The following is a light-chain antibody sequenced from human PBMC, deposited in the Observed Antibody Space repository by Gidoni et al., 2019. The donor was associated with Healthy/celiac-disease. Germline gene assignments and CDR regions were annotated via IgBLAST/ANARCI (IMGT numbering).Light chain of an antibody. V-gene: IGKV3-11*01. CDR3: QQRSNWPLV. CDR1: QSVSSD. CDR2: DAS. Sequence: ATLSLSPGESATLSCRASQSVSSDLAWYQQKPGQAPRLLIYDASNRATGIPARFSGSGSGTDFTLTISSLEPEDFAVYYCQQRSNWPLVFGGGTKVEIK. J-gene: IGKJ4*01.